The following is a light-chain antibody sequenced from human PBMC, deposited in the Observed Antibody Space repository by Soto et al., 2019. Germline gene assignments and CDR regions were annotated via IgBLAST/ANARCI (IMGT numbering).Light chain of an antibody. Sequence: QSALTQPRSVSGSPGQSVTISCTGTSSDVGEYDYVPWYQHHPGKAPKLMIYDVSQRPSGVPDRFSGSKSGSTASLTISGLQAEDEADYYCCSYAGSRVFGGGTKLTVL. J-gene: IGLJ3*02. CDR2: DVS. CDR3: CSYAGSRV. CDR1: SSDVGEYDY. V-gene: IGLV2-11*01.